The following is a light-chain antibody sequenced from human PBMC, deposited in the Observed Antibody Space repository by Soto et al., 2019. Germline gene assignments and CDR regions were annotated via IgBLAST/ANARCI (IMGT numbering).Light chain of an antibody. CDR3: QYHDDH. CDR1: QTISSW. V-gene: IGKV1-5*01. J-gene: IGKJ3*01. CDR2: DAS. Sequence: DIQMTQSPSTLSASVGDRVTITCRASQTISSWLAWYQQKPGKAXKLLIHDASSLQSGVPSRFSGRGSGTEFTLTITSLQPDDFATYYCQYHDDHFGPGTKVDIK.